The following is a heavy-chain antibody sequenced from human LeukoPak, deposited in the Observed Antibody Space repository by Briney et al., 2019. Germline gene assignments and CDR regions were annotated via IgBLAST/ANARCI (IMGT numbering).Heavy chain of an antibody. CDR1: GGTFSNYA. Sequence: SVKVSCKASGGTFSNYAISWVRQAPGQGLEWMGGIIPIFGRANYAQKFQGRVTITADESTSTAYMELSSLRSEDTALYYCTRDTQQQLEFNWFDPWGQGTLVTVSS. D-gene: IGHD6-13*01. V-gene: IGHV1-69*01. CDR3: TRDTQQQLEFNWFDP. CDR2: IIPIFGRA. J-gene: IGHJ5*02.